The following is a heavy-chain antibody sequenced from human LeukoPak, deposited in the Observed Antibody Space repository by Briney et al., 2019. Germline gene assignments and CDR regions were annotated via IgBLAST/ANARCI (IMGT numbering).Heavy chain of an antibody. J-gene: IGHJ4*02. CDR1: GYTFDNYD. Sequence: ASATVSCKTSGYTFDNYDTNWVPPAAGQGLEWMGWIYPHSGNTGYTHKFQGRVSMARNTSMTTAYLELTGLTSGDTAIYYCARGAPVAIFGPGYDEYFEYWGQGTVVIVSS. V-gene: IGHV1-8*01. CDR2: IYPHSGNT. CDR3: ARGAPVAIFGPGYDEYFEY. D-gene: IGHD3-3*01.